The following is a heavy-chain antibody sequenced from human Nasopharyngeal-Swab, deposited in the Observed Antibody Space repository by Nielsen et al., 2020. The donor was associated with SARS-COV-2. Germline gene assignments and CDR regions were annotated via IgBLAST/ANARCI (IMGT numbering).Heavy chain of an antibody. CDR1: GFTFGDYA. V-gene: IGHV3-49*03. J-gene: IGHJ2*01. CDR2: IRSKAYGGTT. Sequence: GESLKISCTASGFTFGDYAMSWFRQAPGKGLEWVGFIRSKAYGGTTEYAASVKGRFTISRDDSKSIAYPQMNSLKTEDTAVYYCTRVSGHWYFDLWGRGTLVTVSS. CDR3: TRVSGHWYFDL.